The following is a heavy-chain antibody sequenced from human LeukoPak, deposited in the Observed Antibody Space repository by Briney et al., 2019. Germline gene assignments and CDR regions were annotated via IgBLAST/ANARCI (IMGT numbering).Heavy chain of an antibody. CDR1: GFTFDNYA. CDR3: AKVRGTYSSGYFFDY. J-gene: IGHJ4*02. CDR2: ISWNSGYI. V-gene: IGHV3-9*01. D-gene: IGHD6-19*01. Sequence: GGSLRLSCAASGFTFDNYAMHWVRQAPGKGMEWLSIISWNSGYIGYADSVKGRFTISRDNAKKSLDLQMNSLRAEDTAFYYCAKVRGTYSSGYFFDYWGQGTLVTVSS.